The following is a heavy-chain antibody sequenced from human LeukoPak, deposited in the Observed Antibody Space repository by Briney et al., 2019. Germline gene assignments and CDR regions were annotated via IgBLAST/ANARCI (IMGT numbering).Heavy chain of an antibody. J-gene: IGHJ4*02. Sequence: GGSLRLSCAASGFTFSNAWMSWVRQAPGKGLEWVSSISSTSRSSYIFYAESVEGRFTISRDNTKNSLFLQMNSLIAEDTAVYYCARGYIDNLGYSPRSAFDKWGQGTLVTVSS. CDR2: ISSTSRSSYI. CDR1: GFTFSNAW. CDR3: ARGYIDNLGYSPRSAFDK. V-gene: IGHV3-21*01. D-gene: IGHD3-22*01.